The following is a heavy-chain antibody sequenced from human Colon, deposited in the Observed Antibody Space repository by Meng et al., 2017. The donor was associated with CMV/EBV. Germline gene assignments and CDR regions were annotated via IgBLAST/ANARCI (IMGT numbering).Heavy chain of an antibody. D-gene: IGHD1-1*01. CDR3: ARGYNTVDH. V-gene: IGHV3-11*01. CDR1: GFTVNSAY. J-gene: IGHJ4*02. Sequence: GGSLRLSCAASGFTVNSAYMSWVRQAPGKGLEWISYIDPTGSTIYYADSVKGRFTISRDNARDSLYLQMNSLRVEDTAVYFCARGYNTVDHWGQGRLVTVSS. CDR2: IDPTGSTI.